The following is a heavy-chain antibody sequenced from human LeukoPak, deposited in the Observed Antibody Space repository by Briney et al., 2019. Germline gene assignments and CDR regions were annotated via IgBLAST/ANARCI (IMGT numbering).Heavy chain of an antibody. Sequence: SETLSLTCTVSGGSISSGSYCWGWLRPPAGKGLEWLGRIYTSGSTNYNPSLKSRVTISVDTTKNQFSLELYSVTAADTAVYYCARASSGSLTSHPYFDYWGQGTLVTVSS. CDR2: IYTSGST. J-gene: IGHJ4*02. CDR1: GGSISSGSYC. V-gene: IGHV4-61*02. CDR3: ARASSGSLTSHPYFDY. D-gene: IGHD6-19*01.